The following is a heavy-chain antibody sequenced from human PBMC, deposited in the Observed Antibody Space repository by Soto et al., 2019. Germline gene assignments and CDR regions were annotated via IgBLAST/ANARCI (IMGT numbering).Heavy chain of an antibody. D-gene: IGHD3-3*01. J-gene: IGHJ6*04. CDR2: ISGNGSDI. Sequence: GGSLRLSCAASRFTFGDYYMSWIRQAPGKGLEWVSYISGNGSDIYYADSVRGRFTISRDNSKKTLYLQMNSLRAEDTAVYYCAKDTAYYDFCSGPLDVWGKGTTVTVSS. CDR3: AKDTAYYDFCSGPLDV. V-gene: IGHV3-11*04. CDR1: RFTFGDYY.